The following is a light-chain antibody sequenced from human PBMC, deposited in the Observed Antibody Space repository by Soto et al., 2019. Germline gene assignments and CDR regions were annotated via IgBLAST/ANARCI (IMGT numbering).Light chain of an antibody. Sequence: QSLLTQPPSVSGAPGQRVTISCTGSRSNIGAGYDVHWYQQLPGTAPKLLIYGNSNRPSGVPDRFSGSKSGTSASLAITGLQSEDEADYYCQSYDSSLSGVVFGGGTKLTVL. CDR1: RSNIGAGYD. CDR3: QSYDSSLSGVV. J-gene: IGLJ2*01. V-gene: IGLV1-40*01. CDR2: GNS.